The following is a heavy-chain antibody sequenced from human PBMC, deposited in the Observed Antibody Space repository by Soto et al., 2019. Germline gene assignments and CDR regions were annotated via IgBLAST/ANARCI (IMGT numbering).Heavy chain of an antibody. D-gene: IGHD4-17*01. J-gene: IGHJ3*01. Sequence: ASVKVSCKASGYTFTSYYMHWVRQAPGQGLERMGIINPSGGSTSYAQKFQGRVTMTRDTSTSTVYMELSSLRSEDTAVYYCATVTIELGAFGLWGHVTMVTVSS. CDR3: ATVTIELGAFGL. CDR1: GYTFTSYY. CDR2: INPSGGST. V-gene: IGHV1-46*03.